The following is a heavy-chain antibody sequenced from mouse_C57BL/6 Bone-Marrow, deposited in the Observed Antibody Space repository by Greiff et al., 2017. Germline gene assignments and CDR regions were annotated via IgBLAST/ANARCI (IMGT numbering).Heavy chain of an antibody. CDR1: GFTFSDYY. CDR2: ISNGGGST. V-gene: IGHV5-12*01. Sequence: EVKLVESGGGLVQPGGSLKLSCAASGFTFSDYYMYWVRQTPEKRLEWVAYISNGGGSTYYPDTVKGRFTISRDNAKNTRYLQMSRLKSEDTAMYYCARQDEGRFAYWGQGTLVTVSA. CDR3: ARQDEGRFAY. J-gene: IGHJ3*01.